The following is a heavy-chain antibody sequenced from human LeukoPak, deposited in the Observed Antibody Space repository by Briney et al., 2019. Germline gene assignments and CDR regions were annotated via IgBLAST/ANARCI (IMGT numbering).Heavy chain of an antibody. Sequence: GGPLRLSCAASGFTFSSNWMHWVRQAPGKGLVWVSYISTDGSTTAYADSVKGRFTISRDNAKNTLYLQMNSLRGEDTAVYYCARGRPGHYFDYWGQGTLVTVSS. CDR2: ISTDGSTT. CDR1: GFTFSSNW. CDR3: ARGRPGHYFDY. V-gene: IGHV3-74*01. J-gene: IGHJ4*02.